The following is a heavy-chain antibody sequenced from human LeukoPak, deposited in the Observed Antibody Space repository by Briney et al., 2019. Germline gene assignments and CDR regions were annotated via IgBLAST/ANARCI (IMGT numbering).Heavy chain of an antibody. Sequence: GGSLRLSCAASGFTSSNAWMSWVRQAPGKGLEWVGRIKSKTDGGTTDYAAPVKGGFTISRDDSKNTLYLQMNSLKTEDTAVYYCTTRDCSGGSCRVDYWGQGTLVTVSS. CDR2: IKSKTDGGTT. CDR3: TTRDCSGGSCRVDY. V-gene: IGHV3-15*01. J-gene: IGHJ4*02. CDR1: GFTSSNAW. D-gene: IGHD2-15*01.